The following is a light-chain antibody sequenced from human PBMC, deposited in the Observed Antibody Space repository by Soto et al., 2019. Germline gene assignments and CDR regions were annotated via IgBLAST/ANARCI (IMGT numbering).Light chain of an antibody. V-gene: IGKV3-11*01. Sequence: EIVLTQSPATLSLSPGERATLSCRASQSVSSYLAWYQQKAGQAPRLLIYDASNRDTGIPARFSGSGSGTDFTLTISRLKPEDFAVYYCQQRSSWPRTFGLGTKVEI. CDR2: DAS. J-gene: IGKJ1*01. CDR1: QSVSSY. CDR3: QQRSSWPRT.